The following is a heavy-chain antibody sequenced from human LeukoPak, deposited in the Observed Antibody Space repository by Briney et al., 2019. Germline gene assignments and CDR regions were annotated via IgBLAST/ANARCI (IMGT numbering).Heavy chain of an antibody. CDR3: AKGGGIGFYPFDP. V-gene: IGHV3-30-3*01. Sequence: GGSLRLSCAASGFTFSSYAMHWVRQAPGKGLEWVAVISYDGSNKYYADSVKGRFTISRDNSKNTLYLQMNSLRVEDTAVYYCAKGGGIGFYPFDPWGPGTLVTVSS. CDR2: ISYDGSNK. CDR1: GFTFSSYA. J-gene: IGHJ5*02. D-gene: IGHD1-26*01.